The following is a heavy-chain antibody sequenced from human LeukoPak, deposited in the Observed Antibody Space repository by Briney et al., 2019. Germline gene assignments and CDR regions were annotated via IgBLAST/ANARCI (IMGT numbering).Heavy chain of an antibody. D-gene: IGHD3-9*01. Sequence: GGSLRLSCAASGFTFSSYAMSWVRQAPGKGLEWVAFIRSDDGTNKYYADSVKGRFTVSRDNSKNTLYLQMNSLRAEDTAVYYCAKVFPDYDILTGPGDYWGQGTLVTVSS. CDR3: AKVFPDYDILTGPGDY. CDR1: GFTFSSYA. J-gene: IGHJ4*02. CDR2: IRSDDGTNK. V-gene: IGHV3-30*02.